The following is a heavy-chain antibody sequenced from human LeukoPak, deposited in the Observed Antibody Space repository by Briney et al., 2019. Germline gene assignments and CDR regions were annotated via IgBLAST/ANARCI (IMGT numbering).Heavy chain of an antibody. CDR3: AKAGIGVVGYFDY. V-gene: IGHV3-23*01. J-gene: IGHJ4*02. D-gene: IGHD6-19*01. Sequence: PGGSLRLSCAPSVFTFNIYTMSSGRQAPGEGLECVSAIRCSVGGTYYADSVKGPSTTCRDNSKNTLYLQMNSLRDEDTALYYCAKAGIGVVGYFDYWGQGTLVTVSS. CDR1: VFTFNIYT. CDR2: IRCSVGGT.